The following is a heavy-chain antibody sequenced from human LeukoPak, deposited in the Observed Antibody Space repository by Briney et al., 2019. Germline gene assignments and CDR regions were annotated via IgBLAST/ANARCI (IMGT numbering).Heavy chain of an antibody. V-gene: IGHV4-34*01. D-gene: IGHD6-19*01. CDR3: ARFLAHVSGWYPSTAGFDY. CDR1: GGSFSGYY. J-gene: IGHJ4*02. CDR2: INHSGST. Sequence: PSETLSLTCAVYGGSFSGYYWSWIRQPPGKGLEWIGEINHSGSTNYNPSLKSRVTISVDTSKNQFSLKLSSVTAADTAVYYCARFLAHVSGWYPSTAGFDYWGQGTLVTVSS.